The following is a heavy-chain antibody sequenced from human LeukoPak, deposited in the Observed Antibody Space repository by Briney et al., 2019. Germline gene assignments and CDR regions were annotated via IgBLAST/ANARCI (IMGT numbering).Heavy chain of an antibody. CDR2: IIPIFGTA. V-gene: IGHV1-69*05. D-gene: IGHD3-22*01. J-gene: IGHJ4*02. CDR3: ARVLGGYYDSSGYYPVDY. Sequence: SVKVSCKASGGTFSSYAISWVRQAPGQGLEWMGGIIPIFGTANYAQKFQGRVTITTDESTSTAYMELSSLRSEDTAVYYCARVLGGYYDSSGYYPVDYWGQGTLVTVSS. CDR1: GGTFSSYA.